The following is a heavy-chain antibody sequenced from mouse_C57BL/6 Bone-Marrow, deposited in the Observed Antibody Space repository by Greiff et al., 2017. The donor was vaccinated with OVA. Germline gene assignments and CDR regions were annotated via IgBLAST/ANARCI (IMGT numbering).Heavy chain of an antibody. J-gene: IGHJ1*03. CDR3: ARSYGTHWYFDV. V-gene: IGHV7-3*01. Sequence: EVHLVESGGGLVQPGGSLSLSCAASGFTFTDYYMSWVRQPPGKALEWLGFIRNKANGYTTEYSASVKGRFTISRDNSQSILYLQMNALRAEDSATYYCARSYGTHWYFDVWGTGTTVTVSS. CDR1: GFTFTDYY. D-gene: IGHD2-1*01. CDR2: IRNKANGYTT.